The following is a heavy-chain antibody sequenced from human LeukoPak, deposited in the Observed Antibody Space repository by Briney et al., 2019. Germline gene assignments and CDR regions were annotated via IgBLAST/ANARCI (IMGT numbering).Heavy chain of an antibody. CDR3: AREGGYYYGSGSPLRYYYMDV. CDR1: GYTFTGYY. CDR2: INPNSGGT. J-gene: IGHJ6*03. V-gene: IGHV1-2*02. Sequence: ASVKVSCKASGYTFTGYYMHWVRQAPGQGLEWMGWINPNSGGTNYAQKFRGRVTMTRDTSISTAYMELSRLRSDDTAVYYCAREGGYYYGSGSPLRYYYMDVWGKGTTVTVSS. D-gene: IGHD3-10*01.